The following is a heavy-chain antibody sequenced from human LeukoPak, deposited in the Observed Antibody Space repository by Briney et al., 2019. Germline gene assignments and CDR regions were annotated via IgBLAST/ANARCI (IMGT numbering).Heavy chain of an antibody. D-gene: IGHD4-17*01. CDR2: IYSGGRT. V-gene: IGHV3-53*01. J-gene: IGHJ3*02. CDR3: ATTRYDAFDI. Sequence: GGSLRLSCAASGFTVISNYMSWVRQAPGKGLEWVSLIYSGGRTYYADSVRGRFTISRDNSKNTLCLQMNSLRAEDTAVYYCATTRYDAFDIWGQGTMVTVSS. CDR1: GFTVISNY.